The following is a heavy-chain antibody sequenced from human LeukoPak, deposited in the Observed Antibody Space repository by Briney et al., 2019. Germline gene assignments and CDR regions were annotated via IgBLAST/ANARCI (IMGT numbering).Heavy chain of an antibody. V-gene: IGHV4-38-2*02. CDR1: GYSISSGYY. CDR2: IYHSGST. D-gene: IGHD2-21*01. J-gene: IGHJ4*02. CDR3: ARDYGAYCGGDCPLDY. Sequence: PSETLSLTCTVSGYSISSGYYWGWIRQPPGKGLEWIGSIYHSGSTDYNPSLKSRVTISVDTSKNQFSLKLSSVTAADTAVYYCARDYGAYCGGDCPLDYWGQGTLVTVSS.